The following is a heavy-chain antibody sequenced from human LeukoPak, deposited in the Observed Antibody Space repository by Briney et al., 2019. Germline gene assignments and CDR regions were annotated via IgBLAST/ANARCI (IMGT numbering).Heavy chain of an antibody. Sequence: PSETLSLTCAVSGGSISSRTYYWGWIRQPPGKGLEWIGSIFYSGSTYYNPSLKSRLTISVDTSKNQFSLKLSSVTAADTSVYYCARVSGSYYDVFDYWGQGTLVTVPS. J-gene: IGHJ4*02. D-gene: IGHD1-26*01. V-gene: IGHV4-39*01. CDR1: GGSISSRTYY. CDR2: IFYSGST. CDR3: ARVSGSYYDVFDY.